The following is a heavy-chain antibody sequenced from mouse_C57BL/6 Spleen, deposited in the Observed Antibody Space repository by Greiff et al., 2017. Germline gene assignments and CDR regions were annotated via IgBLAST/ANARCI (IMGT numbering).Heavy chain of an antibody. J-gene: IGHJ2*01. CDR3: ARSRGYGNYYCDY. CDR1: GYTFTDYN. CDR2: INPNNGGT. Sequence: VQLQQSGPELVKPGASVKIPCKASGYTFTDYNMDWVKQSHGKSLEWIGDINPNNGGTIYNQKFKGRATLTVDKSSSTAYMELRSLTSEDTAVYYCARSRGYGNYYCDYWGQGTTLTVSS. D-gene: IGHD2-1*01. V-gene: IGHV1-18*01.